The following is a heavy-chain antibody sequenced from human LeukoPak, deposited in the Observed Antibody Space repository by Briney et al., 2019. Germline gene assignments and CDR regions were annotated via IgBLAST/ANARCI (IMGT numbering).Heavy chain of an antibody. CDR3: ARHGRWLQGDLDY. Sequence: SETLSLTCAVYGGSFSRYYWSWIRQPPGKGLEWIGEINHSGSTNYNLSLKSRVTISVDTSENQFSLKLRSVTAADTAVYYCARHGRWLQGDLDYWGQGTLVTVSS. CDR1: GGSFSRYY. CDR2: INHSGST. J-gene: IGHJ4*02. D-gene: IGHD5-24*01. V-gene: IGHV4-34*01.